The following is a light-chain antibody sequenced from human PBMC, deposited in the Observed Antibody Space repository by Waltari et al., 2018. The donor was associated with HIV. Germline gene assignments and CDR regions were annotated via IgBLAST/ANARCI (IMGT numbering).Light chain of an antibody. Sequence: QSVLAQPPSVSGTPGQRVTISCSGTTSNIGTNVVNWYQQVPGMAPKLLISGTKQRPSGVPDRFSGFKSGTSASLAINGLQSEDEADYYCAAWDDTPTGHVLFGGGTKVTVL. CDR1: TSNIGTNV. J-gene: IGLJ3*02. V-gene: IGLV1-44*01. CDR3: AAWDDTPTGHVL. CDR2: GTK.